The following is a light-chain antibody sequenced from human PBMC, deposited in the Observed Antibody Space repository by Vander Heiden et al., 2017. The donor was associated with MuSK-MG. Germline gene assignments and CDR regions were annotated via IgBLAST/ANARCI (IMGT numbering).Light chain of an antibody. CDR3: QHYDNSLRT. CDR1: QSVSTTY. Sequence: EIVLTQSPGTLSLSPGKRATLSCRASQSVSTTYLAWYQHKPGQAPRLLIYGASSRATGVPARFSGSGSGTDFTLTISSLEPEDFAVYYCQHYDNSLRTFGQGTKVXIK. CDR2: GAS. J-gene: IGKJ1*01. V-gene: IGKV3-20*01.